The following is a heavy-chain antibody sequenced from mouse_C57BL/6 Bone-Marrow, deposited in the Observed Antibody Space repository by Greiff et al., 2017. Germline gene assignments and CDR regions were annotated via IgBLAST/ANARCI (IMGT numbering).Heavy chain of an antibody. Sequence: EVQLVESGGGLVQPGGSLKLSCAASGFTFSDYYMYWVRQTPEKRLEWVAYISNGGGSTYYPDTVKGRFTISRDNAKNTLYLQMSRLKSEDTAMYYCARHGDIVTTVYFDVWGTGTTVTVSS. CDR1: GFTFSDYY. D-gene: IGHD2-5*01. J-gene: IGHJ1*03. V-gene: IGHV5-12*01. CDR3: ARHGDIVTTVYFDV. CDR2: ISNGGGST.